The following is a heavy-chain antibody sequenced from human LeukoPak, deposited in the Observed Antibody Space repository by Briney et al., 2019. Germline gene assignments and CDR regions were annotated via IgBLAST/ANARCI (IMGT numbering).Heavy chain of an antibody. V-gene: IGHV3-7*01. CDR2: IKQDGSEK. J-gene: IGHJ3*02. Sequence: PGGSLRPSCAASGFIFNNYWMTWVRQAPGKGLAWVANIKQDGSEKYYADSVKGRFTISRDNVKNLVSLQMSSLRGEDTAVYFCARVNPLLAPGAFDIWGQGTMVAVSS. CDR3: ARVNPLLAPGAFDI. D-gene: IGHD2-15*01. CDR1: GFIFNNYW.